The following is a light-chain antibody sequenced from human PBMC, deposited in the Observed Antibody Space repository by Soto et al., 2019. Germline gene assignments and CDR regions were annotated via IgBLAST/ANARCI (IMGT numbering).Light chain of an antibody. V-gene: IGKV1-5*03. J-gene: IGKJ1*01. CDR1: QSISSW. CDR2: KAS. CDR3: QQYNSYPWT. Sequence: DIQMTQSPSTLSASVGDRVTITCRASQSISSWLAWYQQKPGKAPKLLIYKASSLESGVTSRFCGSGSGTEVTLTSSSLQSDDFAAYYCQQYNSYPWTFGQGTKLEIK.